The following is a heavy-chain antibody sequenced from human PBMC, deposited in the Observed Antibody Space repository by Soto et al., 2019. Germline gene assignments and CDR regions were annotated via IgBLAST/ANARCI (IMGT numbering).Heavy chain of an antibody. CDR3: ASTIFGVVLDAFDI. J-gene: IGHJ3*02. Sequence: GGSLSLSCAASGFTFRSYIMNWVRQAPGKGLEWVSSISSSSSYIYYADSVKGRFTISRDNAKNSLYLQMNSLRAEDTAVYYCASTIFGVVLDAFDIWGQGTMVTVSS. D-gene: IGHD3-3*01. V-gene: IGHV3-21*01. CDR2: ISSSSSYI. CDR1: GFTFRSYI.